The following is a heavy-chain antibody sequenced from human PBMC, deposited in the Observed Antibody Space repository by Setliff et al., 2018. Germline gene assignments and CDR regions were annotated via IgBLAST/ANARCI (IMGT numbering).Heavy chain of an antibody. D-gene: IGHD3-22*01. CDR3: AKNRYESSGYNFHF. V-gene: IGHV3-49*04. Sequence: GGSLRLSCAASGFTFDDFALSWVRQAPGKGLEWVGFIRSKHYGGTEQYATSVKGRFTISRDDSKNIAYLQMSSLQTEDTAMYYCAKNRYESSGYNFHFWGQGTLVTVSS. J-gene: IGHJ4*02. CDR1: GFTFDDFA. CDR2: IRSKHYGGTE.